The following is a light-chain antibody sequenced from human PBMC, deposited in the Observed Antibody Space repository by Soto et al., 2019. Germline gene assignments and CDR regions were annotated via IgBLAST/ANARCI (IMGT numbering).Light chain of an antibody. Sequence: QSVLTPTPSASGTPGQRVTISCSGSNSNMGRNYVYWYQQVPGTAPKLLMYRNDVRPSGVPDRITGSKSGTSASLAISGLRSEDEADYYCAVWDSSLNGVAFGGGTKLTVL. J-gene: IGLJ2*01. V-gene: IGLV1-47*01. CDR3: AVWDSSLNGVA. CDR1: NSNMGRNY. CDR2: RND.